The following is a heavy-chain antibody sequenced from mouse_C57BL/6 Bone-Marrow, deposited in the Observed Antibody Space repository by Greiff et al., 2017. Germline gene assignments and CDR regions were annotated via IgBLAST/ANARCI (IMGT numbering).Heavy chain of an antibody. CDR2: IYPGSGST. J-gene: IGHJ4*01. V-gene: IGHV1-55*01. CDR1: GYTFTSYW. D-gene: IGHD1-1*01. Sequence: QVHVKQPGAELVKPGASVTMSCKASGYTFTSYWITWVKQRPGQGLEWIGDIYPGSGSTNYNEKFKSKATLTVDTSSSTAYMQLSSLTSEDSAVYYCARPYYYGSSYVYYAMDYWGQGTSVTVSS. CDR3: ARPYYYGSSYVYYAMDY.